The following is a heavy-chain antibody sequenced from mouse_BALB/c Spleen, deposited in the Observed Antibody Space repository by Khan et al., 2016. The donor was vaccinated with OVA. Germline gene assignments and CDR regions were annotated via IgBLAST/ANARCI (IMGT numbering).Heavy chain of an antibody. V-gene: IGHV9-3-1*01. CDR2: INTYTGEP. CDR1: GYTFTNYG. Sequence: QIQLVQSGPELKKPGETVKISCKASGYTFTNYGMNWVKQSPGKALNWMGWINTYTGEPTYADDFKGRFAFSLETSANTAYLQINNLKNEDTATYFCARPPYFSYTLDHWGQGTSVTVSS. CDR3: ARPPYFSYTLDH. J-gene: IGHJ4*01. D-gene: IGHD2-10*01.